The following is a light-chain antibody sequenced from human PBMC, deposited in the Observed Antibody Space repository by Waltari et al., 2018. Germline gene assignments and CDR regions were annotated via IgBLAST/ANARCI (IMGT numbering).Light chain of an antibody. CDR2: AAS. V-gene: IGKV1-27*01. CDR1: QGISNY. Sequence: DIQMTQSPSSLSASVGDRVTHTCRASQGISNYLAWYQQKPGKVPKLLIYAASTLQSGVPSRFSGSGSGTDFTLTISSLQPEDVATYYCQKYNSAPPFTFGPGTKVDIK. J-gene: IGKJ3*01. CDR3: QKYNSAPPFT.